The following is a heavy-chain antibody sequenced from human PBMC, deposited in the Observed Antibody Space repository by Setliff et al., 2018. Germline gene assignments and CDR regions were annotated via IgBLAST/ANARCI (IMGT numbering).Heavy chain of an antibody. CDR2: INHSGSS. CDR3: ARGGTFRYFDF. V-gene: IGHV4-34*01. Sequence: SETLSLTCGASGGTFSDYFWTWIRQYPGKGLEWIGEINHSGSSNYNPSLKSRVTISIDTSNNQFSLKVTSVTAADTGIYYCARGGTFRYFDFWGQGAPVTVSS. J-gene: IGHJ4*02. CDR1: GGTFSDYF.